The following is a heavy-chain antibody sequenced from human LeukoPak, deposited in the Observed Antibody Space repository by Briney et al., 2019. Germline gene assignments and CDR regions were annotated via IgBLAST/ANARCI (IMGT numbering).Heavy chain of an antibody. CDR2: ISSSGSTI. J-gene: IGHJ3*02. CDR1: GFTFSDYY. CDR3: AREGGGYCSSTSCYWGAFDI. D-gene: IGHD2-2*01. V-gene: IGHV3-11*04. Sequence: GGSLRLSCAASGFTFSDYYMSWIRQAPGKGLEWVSYISSSGSTIYYADSVKGRFTISRDNAKNSLYLQMNSLRAEDTAVYYCAREGGGYCSSTSCYWGAFDIWGQGTMVTVSS.